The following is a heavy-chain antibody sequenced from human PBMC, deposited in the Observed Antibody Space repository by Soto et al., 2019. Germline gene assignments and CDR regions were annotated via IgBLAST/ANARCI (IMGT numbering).Heavy chain of an antibody. V-gene: IGHV4-34*01. J-gene: IGHJ5*02. CDR1: GGSFSGYY. CDR2: INHSGST. D-gene: IGHD2-2*01. Sequence: PSETLSLTCAVYGGSFSGYYWSWIRQPPGEGLEWIGEINHSGSTNYNPSLKSRVTISVDTSKNQFSLKLSSVTAADTAVYYCARCSLVVVPAPGFDPWGRGTLVTVSS. CDR3: ARCSLVVVPAPGFDP.